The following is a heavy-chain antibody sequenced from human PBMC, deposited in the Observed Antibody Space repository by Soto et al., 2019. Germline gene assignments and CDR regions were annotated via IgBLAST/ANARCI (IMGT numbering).Heavy chain of an antibody. CDR3: ARGWDTAMVKFDY. D-gene: IGHD5-18*01. J-gene: IGHJ4*02. Sequence: ASETLSLTCAVYGGCFSGYFWTWIRQPPGKGLEWIGDINHSGSTNYNPSLKSRVTISVDTSKNQFSLKLSSVTAADTAVYYCARGWDTAMVKFDYWGQGTLVTVSS. CDR2: INHSGST. CDR1: GGCFSGYF. V-gene: IGHV4-34*01.